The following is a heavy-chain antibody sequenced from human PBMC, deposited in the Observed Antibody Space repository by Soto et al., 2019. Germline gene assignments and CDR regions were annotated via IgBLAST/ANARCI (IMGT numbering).Heavy chain of an antibody. Sequence: ASVKVSWKASGYTFSSYHINWVRQATGQGLEWMGWMNPNSGNTGYAQKFQGRVNMTRHTSTSTAYMELSSLRSEDTAIYYCTREGSAPYYSYGMDAWGQGTTVTVSS. D-gene: IGHD3-10*01. CDR2: MNPNSGNT. V-gene: IGHV1-8*02. CDR1: GYTFSSYH. J-gene: IGHJ6*02. CDR3: TREGSAPYYSYGMDA.